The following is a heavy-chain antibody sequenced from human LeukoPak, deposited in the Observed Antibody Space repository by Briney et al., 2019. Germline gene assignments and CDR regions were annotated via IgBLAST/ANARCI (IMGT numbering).Heavy chain of an antibody. D-gene: IGHD3-22*01. CDR1: GFTFSSYA. J-gene: IGHJ4*02. V-gene: IGHV3-23*01. CDR3: AEYYDSSGYYYLFYFDY. CDR2: ISGSGGST. Sequence: GGSLRLSCAASGFTFSSYAMSWVRQAPGKGLEWVSAISGSGGSTYYADSVKGRFTISRDNSKNTLYLQMNSLRAEDTAVYYCAEYYDSSGYYYLFYFDYWGQGTLVTVSS.